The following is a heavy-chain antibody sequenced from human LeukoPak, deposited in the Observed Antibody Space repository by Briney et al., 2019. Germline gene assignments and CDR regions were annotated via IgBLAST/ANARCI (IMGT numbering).Heavy chain of an antibody. CDR2: IKKNGGIT. V-gene: IGHV3-20*04. D-gene: IGHD6-19*01. J-gene: IGHJ4*02. CDR3: VRGFSNGPFDY. CDR1: GFTFDDYG. Sequence: PGGSLRLSCAASGFTFDDYGMSWVRPAPGKGLEWVSGIKKNGGITSYADSVKGRFTISRDNAKKSLYLQMNSLRAEDTALFYCVRGFSNGPFDYWGRGTPVTVSS.